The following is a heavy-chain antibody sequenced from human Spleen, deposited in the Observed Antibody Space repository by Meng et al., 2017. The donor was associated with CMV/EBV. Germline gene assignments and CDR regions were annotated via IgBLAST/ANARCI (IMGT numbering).Heavy chain of an antibody. Sequence: ASVKVSCKASGYTFTGYYIHWVRQAPGQGLEWMGWIDPNSDGPNYAQKFQGRVTLTRDTSISTAYMELRRLRSDDTAVYYCARVRAQGDFDDAFDIWGQGTMVTVSS. CDR1: GYTFTGYY. CDR3: ARVRAQGDFDDAFDI. D-gene: IGHD2-21*02. V-gene: IGHV1-2*02. J-gene: IGHJ3*02. CDR2: IDPNSDGP.